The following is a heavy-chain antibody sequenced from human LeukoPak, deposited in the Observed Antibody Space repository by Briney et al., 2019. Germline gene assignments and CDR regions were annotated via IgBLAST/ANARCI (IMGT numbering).Heavy chain of an antibody. V-gene: IGHV4-30-2*01. CDR2: IYHSGST. J-gene: IGHJ3*02. CDR3: ARVGYYDSSGYPGAFDI. CDR1: GGFISSGGYS. Sequence: SETLSLTCAVSGGFISSGGYSWSWIRQPPGKGLEWIGYIYHSGSTNYNPSLKSRVTISVDRSKNQFSLKLSSVTAADTAVYYCARVGYYDSSGYPGAFDIWGQGTMVTVSS. D-gene: IGHD3-22*01.